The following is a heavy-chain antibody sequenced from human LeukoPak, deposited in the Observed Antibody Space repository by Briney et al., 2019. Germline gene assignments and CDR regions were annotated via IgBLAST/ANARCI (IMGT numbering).Heavy chain of an antibody. J-gene: IGHJ4*02. Sequence: ASVKVSCKASRGTFSNYAISWVRQAPGQGLEWMGGIIPIFGTANYAQKFQGRVTITADESTSTAYMELSSLRSEDTAVYYCARGSGFMPTSSLYFDYWGQGTLVTVSS. CDR3: ARGSGFMPTSSLYFDY. V-gene: IGHV1-69*13. D-gene: IGHD2-8*01. CDR2: IIPIFGTA. CDR1: RGTFSNYA.